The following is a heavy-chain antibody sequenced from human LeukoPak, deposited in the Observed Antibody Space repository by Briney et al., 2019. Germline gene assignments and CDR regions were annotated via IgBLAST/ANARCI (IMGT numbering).Heavy chain of an antibody. CDR3: AKGRGLRFLEWTRNDAFDI. J-gene: IGHJ3*02. Sequence: GGSLRLSCAASGFTFSSYAVSWVRQAPGKGLEWVSAISGSGGSTYYADYVKGRFTISRDNSKNTLYLQMNSLRAEDTAVYYCAKGRGLRFLEWTRNDAFDIWGQGTMVTVSS. V-gene: IGHV3-23*01. CDR1: GFTFSSYA. D-gene: IGHD3-3*01. CDR2: ISGSGGST.